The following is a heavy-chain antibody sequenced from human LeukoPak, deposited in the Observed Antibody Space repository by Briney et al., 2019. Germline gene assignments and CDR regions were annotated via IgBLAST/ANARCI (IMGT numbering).Heavy chain of an antibody. Sequence: SVKVSCKASGGTFSSYAISWVRQAPGQGLEWMGRIFPIFGTANYAQTFQGRVTITADKSTSTAYMELSSLRSEDTAVYYCARDWSRGYCTNGVCYAGRGFDYWGQGTLVTVSS. V-gene: IGHV1-69*06. CDR1: GGTFSSYA. CDR3: ARDWSRGYCTNGVCYAGRGFDY. D-gene: IGHD2-8*01. J-gene: IGHJ4*02. CDR2: IFPIFGTA.